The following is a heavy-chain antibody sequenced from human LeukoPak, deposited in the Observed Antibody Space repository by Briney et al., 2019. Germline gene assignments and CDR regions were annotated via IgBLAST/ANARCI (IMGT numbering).Heavy chain of an antibody. Sequence: GGSLRLSCAASGFPFSSYAMSWVRQAPGKGLEWVSAISGSGGSTYYADSVKGRFTISRDNSKNTLYLQMNSLRAEDTAVYYCAKVSGYSGSYASNYFDYWGQGTLVTVSS. V-gene: IGHV3-23*01. J-gene: IGHJ4*02. CDR3: AKVSGYSGSYASNYFDY. CDR1: GFPFSSYA. D-gene: IGHD1-26*01. CDR2: ISGSGGST.